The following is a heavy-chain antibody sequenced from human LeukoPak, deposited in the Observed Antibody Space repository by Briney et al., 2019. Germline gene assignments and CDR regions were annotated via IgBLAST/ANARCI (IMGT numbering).Heavy chain of an antibody. D-gene: IGHD6-13*01. J-gene: IGHJ4*02. CDR2: ISSSSSYI. V-gene: IGHV3-21*01. CDR1: GFTFSSYS. CDR3: ARDSGGYSSSQGTAGFY. Sequence: PGGSLRLSCAASGFTFSSYSMNWVRQAPGKGLEWVSSISSSSSYIYYADSVKGRFTISRDNAKNSLYLQMNSLRAEDTAVYYCARDSGGYSSSQGTAGFYWGQGTLVTVSS.